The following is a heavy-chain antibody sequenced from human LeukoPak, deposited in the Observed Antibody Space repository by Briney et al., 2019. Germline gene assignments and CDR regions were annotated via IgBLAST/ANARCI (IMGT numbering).Heavy chain of an antibody. D-gene: IGHD6-19*01. CDR2: INSDGSST. CDR1: GFTFSSNW. J-gene: IGHJ4*02. CDR3: ASGPYSTGWYYFDY. V-gene: IGHV3-74*03. Sequence: PGGSLRLSCAASGFTFSSNWMHWVRQAPGKGLVWVSRINSDGSSTTYADSVKGRFTISRDNAKTTLYLQMNSLRAEDTAVYYCASGPYSTGWYYFDYWGQGTLVTVSS.